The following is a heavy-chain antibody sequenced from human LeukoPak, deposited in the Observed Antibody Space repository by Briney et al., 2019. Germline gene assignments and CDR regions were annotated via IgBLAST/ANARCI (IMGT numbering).Heavy chain of an antibody. CDR3: ARHEYSGSYYGLSWFDP. CDR2: IYYSGST. CDR1: GGSISSSSYY. J-gene: IGHJ5*02. D-gene: IGHD1-26*01. V-gene: IGHV4-39*01. Sequence: SETLSLTCTVSGGSISSSSYYWGWIRQPPGKGLEWIGSIYYSGSTYYNPSLKSRVTISVDTSKNQLSLKLSSLTAADTAVYYCARHEYSGSYYGLSWFDPWGRGTLVTVSS.